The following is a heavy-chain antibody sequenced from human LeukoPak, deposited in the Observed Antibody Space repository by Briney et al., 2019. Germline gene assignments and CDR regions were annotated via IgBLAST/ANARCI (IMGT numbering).Heavy chain of an antibody. V-gene: IGHV1-8*01. CDR3: ARRDKWLLIDY. J-gene: IGHJ4*02. CDR1: GYTFTSYD. Sequence: GASVKVSCKASGYTFTSYDINWVRQATGQELEWMGWMNLNSGNTGYAQKFQGRVTMTRNTSISTAYMELSSLRSEDTAVYYCARRDKWLLIDYWGQGTLVTVSS. CDR2: MNLNSGNT. D-gene: IGHD6-19*01.